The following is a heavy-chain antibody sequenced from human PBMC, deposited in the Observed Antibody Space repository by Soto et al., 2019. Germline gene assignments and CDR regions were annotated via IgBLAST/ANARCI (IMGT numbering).Heavy chain of an antibody. CDR2: IYHSGST. V-gene: IGHV4-30-2*01. Sequence: SETLSLTCAVSGGSISSGGYSWSWIRQPPGKGLEWIGYIYHSGSTYYNPSLKSRVTISVDRSKNQFSLKLSSVTAADTAVYYCARGQYWFDPWGQGTLVTVSS. J-gene: IGHJ5*02. CDR3: ARGQYWFDP. CDR1: GGSISSGGYS.